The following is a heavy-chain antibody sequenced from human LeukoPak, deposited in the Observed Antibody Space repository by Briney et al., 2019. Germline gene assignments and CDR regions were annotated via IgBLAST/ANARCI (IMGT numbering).Heavy chain of an antibody. CDR1: GYTFTGYY. V-gene: IGHV1-2*02. CDR3: ARHKNIVVVPAAIPDY. Sequence: ASVKVSCKASGYTFTGYYMHWVRQAPGQGLEWMGWINPNSGGTNYAQKFQGRVTMTRDTFISTAYMELSRLRSDDTAVYYCARHKNIVVVPAAIPDYWGQGTLVTVSS. J-gene: IGHJ4*02. D-gene: IGHD2-2*02. CDR2: INPNSGGT.